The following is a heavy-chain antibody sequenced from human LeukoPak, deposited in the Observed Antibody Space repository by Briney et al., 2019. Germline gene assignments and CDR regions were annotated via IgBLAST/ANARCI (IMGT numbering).Heavy chain of an antibody. Sequence: GGSLRLSCAASGFTFSSYAMHWVRQAPGKGLEWVAVISYDGSDKYYADSEKGRFTISRDNSKNTLYLQMNSLRAEDTAVYYCARDSTVRGVIIPMDVWGQGTTVTVSS. D-gene: IGHD3-10*01. CDR2: ISYDGSDK. V-gene: IGHV3-30-3*01. CDR1: GFTFSSYA. CDR3: ARDSTVRGVIIPMDV. J-gene: IGHJ6*02.